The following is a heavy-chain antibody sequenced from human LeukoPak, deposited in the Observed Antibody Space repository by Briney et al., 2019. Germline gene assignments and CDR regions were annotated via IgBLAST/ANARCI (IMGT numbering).Heavy chain of an antibody. CDR3: AEIPSRGLRGFDY. D-gene: IGHD5-12*01. Sequence: GGSLRLSCAASGFTFSSYGMHWVRQAPGKGLEWVAVISYDGSNKYYADSVKGRFTISRDNSKNTLYLQMNSLRAEDTAVYYCAEIPSRGLRGFDYWGQGTLVTVSS. CDR1: GFTFSSYG. V-gene: IGHV3-30*18. J-gene: IGHJ4*02. CDR2: ISYDGSNK.